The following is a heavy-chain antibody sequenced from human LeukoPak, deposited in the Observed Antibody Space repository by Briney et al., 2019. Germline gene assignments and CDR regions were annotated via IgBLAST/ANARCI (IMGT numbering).Heavy chain of an antibody. V-gene: IGHV3-43*01. Sequence: GGSLRLSCAASGFTFDDYTMHWVRQAPGKGLEWVSHISWDGGSTYYADSVKGRFTISRDNSKNSLYLQMNSLRTEDTALYYCAKSNYGSGSYQPWYYFDYWGQGTLVTVSS. CDR2: ISWDGGST. D-gene: IGHD3-10*01. CDR3: AKSNYGSGSYQPWYYFDY. J-gene: IGHJ4*02. CDR1: GFTFDDYT.